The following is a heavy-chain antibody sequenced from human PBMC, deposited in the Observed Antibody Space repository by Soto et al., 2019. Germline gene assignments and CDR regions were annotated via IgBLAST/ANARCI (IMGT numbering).Heavy chain of an antibody. D-gene: IGHD3-22*01. V-gene: IGHV3-23*01. CDR1: GFTFSNYG. Sequence: PGGSLRLSCAASGFTFSNYGMSWVRQAPGKGLEWVSAISGSGSSTYYADSVKGRFAISRDNSKNTLDLHMNSLRAEDTAVYYCAKDLGRLTMIVAVPFPPGHWGQGTLVTVSS. CDR2: ISGSGSST. J-gene: IGHJ4*02. CDR3: AKDLGRLTMIVAVPFPPGH.